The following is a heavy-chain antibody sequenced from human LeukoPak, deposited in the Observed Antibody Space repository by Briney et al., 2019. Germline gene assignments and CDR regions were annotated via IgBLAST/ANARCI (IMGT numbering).Heavy chain of an antibody. CDR3: ATGYGDFRVEGRYFYS. V-gene: IGHV4-59*07. CDR2: VHYSGTT. D-gene: IGHD4-17*01. Sequence: PSDTLSLTCTVSDGFITNYYWSWVRQPPGKGLEFIGYVHYSGTTNYNPSLRSRVTISIDTSKKHFFLKLNSVTAADTAVYCCATGYGDFRVEGRYFYSWGQGTLVTVSS. CDR1: DGFITNYY. J-gene: IGHJ4*02.